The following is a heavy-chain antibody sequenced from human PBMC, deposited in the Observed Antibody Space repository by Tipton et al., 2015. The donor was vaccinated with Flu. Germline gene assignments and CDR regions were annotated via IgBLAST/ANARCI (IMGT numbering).Heavy chain of an antibody. V-gene: IGHV3-9*01. Sequence: SLRLSCAASGFIFDDYAMYWVRQAPGKGLEWVSGISWNSGNLGYADSVKGRFTISRDNAKSSLYLQMNSLRAEDTALYFCARAQYSNYNSGWFDPWGQGTLVTVSS. J-gene: IGHJ5*02. D-gene: IGHD4-11*01. CDR1: GFIFDDYA. CDR3: ARAQYSNYNSGWFDP. CDR2: ISWNSGNL.